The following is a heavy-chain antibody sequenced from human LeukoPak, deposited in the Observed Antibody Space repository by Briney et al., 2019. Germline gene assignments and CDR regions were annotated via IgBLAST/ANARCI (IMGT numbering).Heavy chain of an antibody. CDR1: GYSFTSYW. J-gene: IGHJ4*02. Sequence: NHGESLKISCKGSGYSFTSYWICWVRQMPGKGLEWMGIIYPGDSDTRYSPSFQGQVTISADKSISTAYLQWSSLKASDTAMYYCARRVAAAGLDYWGQGTLVTVSS. V-gene: IGHV5-51*01. CDR3: ARRVAAAGLDY. D-gene: IGHD6-13*01. CDR2: IYPGDSDT.